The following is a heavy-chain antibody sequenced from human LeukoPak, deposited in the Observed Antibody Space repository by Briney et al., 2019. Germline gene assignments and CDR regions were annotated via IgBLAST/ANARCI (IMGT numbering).Heavy chain of an antibody. Sequence: SETLSLTCTVSGGSISNYYWNWIRQPPGKGLEWIGYIYYSGSTNYNPSLKSRVTISVDTSKNQFSLRLSSVTAADTAVYYCARGHGPPYYDFWSGYPRLQYYYYYMDVWGKGTTVTVSS. V-gene: IGHV4-59*12. CDR2: IYYSGST. J-gene: IGHJ6*03. D-gene: IGHD3-3*01. CDR3: ARGHGPPYYDFWSGYPRLQYYYYYMDV. CDR1: GGSISNYY.